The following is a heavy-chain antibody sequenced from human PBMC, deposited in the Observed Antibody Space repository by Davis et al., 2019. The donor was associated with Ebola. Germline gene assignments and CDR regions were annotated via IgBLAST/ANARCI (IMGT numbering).Heavy chain of an antibody. V-gene: IGHV3-33*08. J-gene: IGHJ4*02. D-gene: IGHD3-10*01. CDR3: ARDGSYGSGSYGRY. Sequence: GESLKISCAASGFTFGSYAMSWVRQAPGKGLEWVAVIWYDGSNKYYADSVKGRFTISRDNSKNTLYLQMNSLRAEDTAVYYCARDGSYGSGSYGRYWGQGTLVTVSS. CDR1: GFTFGSYA. CDR2: IWYDGSNK.